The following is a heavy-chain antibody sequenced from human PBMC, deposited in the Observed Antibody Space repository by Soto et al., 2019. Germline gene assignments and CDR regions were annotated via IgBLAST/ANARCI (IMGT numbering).Heavy chain of an antibody. CDR2: IIPIFGTA. J-gene: IGHJ6*02. CDR1: GGTFSSYA. D-gene: IGHD6-13*01. Sequence: ASVKVSCKASGGTFSSYAISWVRQAPGQGLEWMGGIIPIFGTANYAQKFQGRVTITADESTSTAYMELSSLRSEDTAVYYCAREAWSSSWYPPNYYYYYGMDVWGQGTTVTVPS. CDR3: AREAWSSSWYPPNYYYYYGMDV. V-gene: IGHV1-69*13.